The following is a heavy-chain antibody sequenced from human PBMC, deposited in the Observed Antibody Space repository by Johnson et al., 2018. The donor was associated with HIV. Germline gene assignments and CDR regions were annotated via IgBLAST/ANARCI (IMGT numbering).Heavy chain of an antibody. V-gene: IGHV3-53*01. CDR2: IYSGGST. CDR1: GFTVSSNY. Sequence: VQLVESGGGLIQPGGSLRLSCAVSGFTVSSNYMSWVRQAPGKGLEWVSVIYSGGSTYYADSVKGRFTISRDNSKNTLYLQMNSLRAEDTAVYYCARDVKVCAFDIWGQGTMVTVSS. D-gene: IGHD3-16*01. CDR3: ARDVKVCAFDI. J-gene: IGHJ3*02.